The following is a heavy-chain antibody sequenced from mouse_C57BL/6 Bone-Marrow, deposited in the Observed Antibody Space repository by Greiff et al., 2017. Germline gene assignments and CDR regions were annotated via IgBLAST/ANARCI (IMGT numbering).Heavy chain of an antibody. D-gene: IGHD1-1*01. V-gene: IGHV14-2*01. CDR3: GLYYYGSSYDFDY. J-gene: IGHJ2*01. Sequence: VQLQQSGAELVKPGASVKLSCTASGFNIKDYYMHWVKQRTEQGLEWIGRIDPEDGETKYAPKFQGKATITADTSSNTAYLQRSSLTSEDTAVYYGGLYYYGSSYDFDYWGQGTTLTVSS. CDR2: IDPEDGET. CDR1: GFNIKDYY.